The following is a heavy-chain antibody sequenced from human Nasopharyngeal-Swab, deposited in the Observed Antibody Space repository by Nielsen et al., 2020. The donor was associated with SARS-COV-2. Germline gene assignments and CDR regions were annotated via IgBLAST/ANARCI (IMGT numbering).Heavy chain of an antibody. CDR3: ARGVVDSSGWGTFDI. CDR1: GFTVSSNY. D-gene: IGHD6-19*01. V-gene: IGHV3-53*01. CDR2: IYSGGST. Sequence: GGSLRLSCAASGFTVSSNYMTGVRQTPGKGLEWVAVIYSGGSTDYGDSVRGRFIISRDNSKNTLYLRLNSLGVEDTAVYYCARGVVDSSGWGTFDIWGQGTAVTVSS. J-gene: IGHJ3*02.